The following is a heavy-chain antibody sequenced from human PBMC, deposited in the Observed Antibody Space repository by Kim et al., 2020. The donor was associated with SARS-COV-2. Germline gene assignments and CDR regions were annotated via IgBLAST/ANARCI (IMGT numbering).Heavy chain of an antibody. D-gene: IGHD6-13*01. Sequence: SVKVSCKASGGTFSSYAISWVRQAPGQGLEWMGGIIPIFGTANYAQKFQGRVTITADESTSTAYMELSSLRSEDTAVYYCARATYSSSCYVVDCAPMDVWGQGTTVTVSS. CDR1: GGTFSSYA. J-gene: IGHJ6*02. CDR3: ARATYSSSCYVVDCAPMDV. CDR2: IIPIFGTA. V-gene: IGHV1-69*13.